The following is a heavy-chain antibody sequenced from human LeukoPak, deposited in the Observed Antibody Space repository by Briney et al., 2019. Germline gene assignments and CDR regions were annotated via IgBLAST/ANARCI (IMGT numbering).Heavy chain of an antibody. D-gene: IGHD5-18*01. Sequence: SETLSLTCTVSGGSISSGGYYWSWIRQHPGKGLEWIGYIYYSGSTYYNPSLKSRVTISVETSKNQFSLKLSSVTAADTAVYYCASVDTAMVYFDYWGQGTLVTVSS. J-gene: IGHJ4*02. CDR2: IYYSGST. CDR1: GGSISSGGYY. CDR3: ASVDTAMVYFDY. V-gene: IGHV4-31*03.